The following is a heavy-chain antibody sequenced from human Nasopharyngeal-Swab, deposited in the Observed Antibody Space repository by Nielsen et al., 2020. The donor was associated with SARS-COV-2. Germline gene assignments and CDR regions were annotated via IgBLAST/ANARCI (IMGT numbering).Heavy chain of an antibody. CDR2: IRYDGSGK. D-gene: IGHD3-16*01. CDR3: ARASWGGDFDAFDI. Sequence: GESLKISCAASGFTFSSYGMHWVRQAPGKGLEWVAFIRYDGSGKYYADSVKGRFTISRDISKNTLFLQMKSLRAEDTAIYYCARASWGGDFDAFDIWGQGTMVTVSS. V-gene: IGHV3-30*02. J-gene: IGHJ3*02. CDR1: GFTFSSYG.